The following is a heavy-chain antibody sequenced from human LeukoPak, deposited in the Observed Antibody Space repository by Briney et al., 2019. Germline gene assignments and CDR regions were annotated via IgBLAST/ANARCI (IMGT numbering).Heavy chain of an antibody. D-gene: IGHD3-10*01. V-gene: IGHV3-48*03. CDR1: GFTFSSYE. Sequence: QPGGSLRLSCAASGFTFSSYETNWVRQAPGKGLEWVSYISSSGSTIYYADSVKGRFTISRDNAKNSLYLQMNSLRAEDTAVYYCARARRASGSYLAYFDYWGQGTLVTVSS. J-gene: IGHJ4*02. CDR2: ISSSGSTI. CDR3: ARARRASGSYLAYFDY.